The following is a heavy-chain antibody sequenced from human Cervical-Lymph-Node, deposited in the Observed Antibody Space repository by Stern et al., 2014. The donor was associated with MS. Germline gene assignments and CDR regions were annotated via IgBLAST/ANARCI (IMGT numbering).Heavy chain of an antibody. Sequence: VQLLQSGPGLVKPSETLSLTCSVSGGSISDYYWMWIRQPPGKGLEWIGHINYSGSTIYNPTLKSRVTISVDTSKNQFSLKVNSVTAADTAVYYCARDGGVRGGIDFWGQGALVIVSS. J-gene: IGHJ4*02. CDR3: ARDGGVRGGIDF. V-gene: IGHV4-59*01. D-gene: IGHD2-15*01. CDR2: INYSGST. CDR1: GGSISDYY.